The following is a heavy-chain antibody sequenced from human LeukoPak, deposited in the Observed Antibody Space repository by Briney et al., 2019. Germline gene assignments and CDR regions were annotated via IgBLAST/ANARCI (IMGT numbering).Heavy chain of an antibody. CDR3: AKSHRGGLRFLVGFFYMDV. V-gene: IGHV3-23*01. CDR1: GFILDNYA. Sequence: GGSLRLSCVGSGFILDNYAMSWVRQAPGQGLEWVSSISGSGKKTYYADSVKGRFTSSRDNSNNTLYLQMDSLRVDDTAVYYCAKSHRGGLRFLVGFFYMDVWGTGTTVTVSS. D-gene: IGHD3-3*01. CDR2: ISGSGKKT. J-gene: IGHJ6*03.